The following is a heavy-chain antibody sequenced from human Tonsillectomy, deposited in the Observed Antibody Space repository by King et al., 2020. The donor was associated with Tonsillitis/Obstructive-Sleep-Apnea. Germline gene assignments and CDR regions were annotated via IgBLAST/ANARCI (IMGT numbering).Heavy chain of an antibody. D-gene: IGHD3-9*01. Sequence: QLQESGPGLVKPSETLSLTCTVSGGSISSYYWSWIRQPPGKGLEWIGYIYYSGSTNYNPSLKSRVTISVDTSKNQFSLKLSSVTAADTAVYYCARLDDILTGPKYMDVWGKGTTVTVSS. J-gene: IGHJ6*03. CDR2: IYYSGST. CDR3: ARLDDILTGPKYMDV. V-gene: IGHV4-59*08. CDR1: GGSISSYY.